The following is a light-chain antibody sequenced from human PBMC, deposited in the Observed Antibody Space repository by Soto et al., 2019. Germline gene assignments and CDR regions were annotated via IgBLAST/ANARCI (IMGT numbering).Light chain of an antibody. CDR3: QQSYSTRWT. V-gene: IGKV1-39*01. Sequence: DIQMTQSPSSLSASVGDRVTITCRASQSISMYLNWYQQKPGKAPKLLIYAASSLQSGVPSRFSGSGSGTDFTLTISSLQPEDFATYYCQQSYSTRWTFGQGTKVDI. J-gene: IGKJ1*01. CDR2: AAS. CDR1: QSISMY.